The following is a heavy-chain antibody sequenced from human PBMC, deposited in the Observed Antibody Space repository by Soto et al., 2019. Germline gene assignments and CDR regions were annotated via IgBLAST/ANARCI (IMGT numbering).Heavy chain of an antibody. Sequence: ASVKVSCKASGYTFTNYGISWVRQAPGQGLERMGWISVYNGNTNYAQKVQGRVTMTTDTSTSTAYMELRSLRSDDTAVYYCARDKDYCTDGVCYYYYYYGMDVWGQGTTVTVSS. CDR3: ARDKDYCTDGVCYYYYYYGMDV. CDR2: ISVYNGNT. J-gene: IGHJ6*02. D-gene: IGHD2-8*01. V-gene: IGHV1-18*01. CDR1: GYTFTNYG.